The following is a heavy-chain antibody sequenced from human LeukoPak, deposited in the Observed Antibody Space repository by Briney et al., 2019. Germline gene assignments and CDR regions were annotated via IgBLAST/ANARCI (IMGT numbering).Heavy chain of an antibody. D-gene: IGHD3-10*01. Sequence: SQTLSLTCTVSGGSVNSGSYYWSWIRQPAGKGLEWIGRIYSGGITNNYNPSLKSRVTISVDRSKNQFSLKLSSVTAADTAVYYCARHSHGSGSYYQNWFDPWGQGTLVTVSS. J-gene: IGHJ5*02. CDR2: IYSGGITN. CDR1: GGSVNSGSYY. CDR3: ARHSHGSGSYYQNWFDP. V-gene: IGHV4-61*02.